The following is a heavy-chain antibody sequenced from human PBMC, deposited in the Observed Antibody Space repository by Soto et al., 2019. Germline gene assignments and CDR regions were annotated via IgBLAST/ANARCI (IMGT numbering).Heavy chain of an antibody. CDR1: GGTFSHYY. V-gene: IGHV1-69*08. Sequence: SVKVSCKASGGTFSHYYISWVRQAPGQGLEWMGRISPILGATNYAQKVQGRVTLTADKSEGTAYMELSSLRSEDTAVYYCARGKPAVDIAAADRNWFDPWGQGTLVTVSS. CDR3: ARGKPAVDIAAADRNWFDP. CDR2: ISPILGAT. J-gene: IGHJ5*02. D-gene: IGHD6-13*01.